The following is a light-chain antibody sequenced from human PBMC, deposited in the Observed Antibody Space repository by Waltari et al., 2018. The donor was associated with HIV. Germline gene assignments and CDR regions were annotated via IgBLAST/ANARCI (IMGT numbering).Light chain of an antibody. J-gene: IGKJ2*01. CDR3: QQYEDWPRT. Sequence: EIVMTQSPATLSVSPGERATLSCKASQSTSSLLAWYQQKPGQTPRLLIYDASKRATGVPARVSDSGSGAEFTLTIRSLQSEDFAIYYCQQYEDWPRTFGQGTKLEIK. CDR2: DAS. CDR1: QSTSSL. V-gene: IGKV3-15*01.